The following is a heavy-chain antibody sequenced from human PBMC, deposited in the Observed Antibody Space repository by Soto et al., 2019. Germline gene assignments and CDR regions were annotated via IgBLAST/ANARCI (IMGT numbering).Heavy chain of an antibody. V-gene: IGHV3-21*01. CDR3: ARPAYDILTTGYYYYYYMDV. D-gene: IGHD3-9*01. CDR1: GFTFSSYS. CDR2: ISSSSSYI. Sequence: GGSLRLSCAASGFTFSSYSMNWVRQAPGKGLEWVSSISSSSSYIYYADSVKGRFTISRDNAKNSLYLQMNSLRAEDTAVYYCARPAYDILTTGYYYYYYMDVWGKGTTVTVSS. J-gene: IGHJ6*03.